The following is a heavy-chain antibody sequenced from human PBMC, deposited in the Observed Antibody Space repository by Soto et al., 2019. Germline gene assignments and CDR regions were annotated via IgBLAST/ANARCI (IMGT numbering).Heavy chain of an antibody. CDR3: ARPNCSGGSCYPEFDY. D-gene: IGHD2-15*01. V-gene: IGHV3-33*03. CDR1: GLTFSSYG. CDR2: IWYDGSNK. Sequence: GGSLRLSCAASGLTFSSYGMHWVRQAPGKGLEWVAVIWYDGSNKYYADSVKGRFTISRDNSKNTLYLQMNFLRVEDTAVYYCARPNCSGGSCYPEFDYWGQGTLVTVSS. J-gene: IGHJ4*02.